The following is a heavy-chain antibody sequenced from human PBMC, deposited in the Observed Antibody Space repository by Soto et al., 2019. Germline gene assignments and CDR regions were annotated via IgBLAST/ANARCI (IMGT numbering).Heavy chain of an antibody. V-gene: IGHV4-31*03. J-gene: IGHJ3*02. CDR3: ARGTNYDFWITSTPHLAFDI. D-gene: IGHD3-3*01. CDR1: GGSISSGGYY. CDR2: IYYSGST. Sequence: SETLSLTCTVSGGSISSGGYYWSWIRQHPGKGLEWIGYIYYSGSTYYNPSLKSRVTISVDTSKNQFSLKLSSVTAADTAVYYCARGTNYDFWITSTPHLAFDIWGQGTMVTVSS.